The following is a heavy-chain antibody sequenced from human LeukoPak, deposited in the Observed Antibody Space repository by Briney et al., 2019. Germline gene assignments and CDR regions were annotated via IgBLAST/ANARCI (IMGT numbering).Heavy chain of an antibody. J-gene: IGHJ4*02. D-gene: IGHD6-13*01. CDR3: AKAGLGSSSWCSD. Sequence: GGSLRLSCAASGFTFSTYEMHWVRQAPGKGLEWVSAISGSGGSTYYADSVKGRFTISRDNSKNTLYLQMNSLRAEDTAVYYCAKAGLGSSSWCSDWGQGTLVTVSS. CDR2: ISGSGGST. V-gene: IGHV3-23*01. CDR1: GFTFSTYE.